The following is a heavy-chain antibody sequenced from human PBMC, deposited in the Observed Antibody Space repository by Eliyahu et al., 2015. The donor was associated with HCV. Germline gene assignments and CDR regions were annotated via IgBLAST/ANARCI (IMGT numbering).Heavy chain of an antibody. CDR2: INPSGGST. CDR1: GYTFTSYY. Sequence: QVQLVQSGAEVRKPGASVRISCKASGYTFTSYYIPWVQRAPGQGLEWVGVINPSGGSTTYTQKLQGRVTMTRDKSASTVYMELSSLRSEDTAVYYCARNYDILIGFYAYYGMDVWGPGTTVTVSS. J-gene: IGHJ6*02. D-gene: IGHD3-9*01. V-gene: IGHV1-46*01. CDR3: ARNYDILIGFYAYYGMDV.